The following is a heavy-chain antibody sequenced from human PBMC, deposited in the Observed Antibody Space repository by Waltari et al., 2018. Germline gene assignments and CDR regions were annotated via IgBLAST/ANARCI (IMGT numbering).Heavy chain of an antibody. J-gene: IGHJ5*02. CDR3: ARGGVGVPADIRFVPWYDP. D-gene: IGHD2-2*02. CDR1: GGTFSSYA. Sequence: QVQLVQSGAEVKKPGSSVKVSCKASGGTFSSYAISWVRQAPAQGREWMGGIIPRCGKSNDAKKCQGRVSSSADESTSTAYMELSSLRSEVTAVYYCARGGVGVPADIRFVPWYDPWGKGTLVTVSS. CDR2: IIPRCGKS. V-gene: IGHV1-69*01.